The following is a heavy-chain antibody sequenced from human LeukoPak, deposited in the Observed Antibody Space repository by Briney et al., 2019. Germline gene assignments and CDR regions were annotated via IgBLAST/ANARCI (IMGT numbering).Heavy chain of an antibody. V-gene: IGHV3-21*06. CDR2: IGARGTNI. J-gene: IGHJ3*02. D-gene: IGHD5-24*01. Sequence: GGSLRLSCAASGFTFNTYALSWVRQAPGKGLEWVSSIGARGTNIYYADSMKGRSTISRDNANNSLSLQMNSLRAEDTAVYYCARQRNGYNKLKDAFDMWGQGTMVTVSS. CDR3: ARQRNGYNKLKDAFDM. CDR1: GFTFNTYA.